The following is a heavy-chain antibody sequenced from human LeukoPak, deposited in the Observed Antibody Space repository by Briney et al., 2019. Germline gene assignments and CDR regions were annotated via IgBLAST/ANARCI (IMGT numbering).Heavy chain of an antibody. D-gene: IGHD3-10*01. J-gene: IGHJ4*02. CDR2: ISPRGDIK. CDR3: ARVDLYYGSGSYYPPDY. Sequence: GGSLRLSCAASGFTFSRHGMNWVRQAPGKGLEWVSGISPRGDIKYYADSVKGRFTISRDNAENSLYLQMNSLRAEDTAVYYCARVDLYYGSGSYYPPDYWGQGTLVTVSS. V-gene: IGHV3-21*01. CDR1: GFTFSRHG.